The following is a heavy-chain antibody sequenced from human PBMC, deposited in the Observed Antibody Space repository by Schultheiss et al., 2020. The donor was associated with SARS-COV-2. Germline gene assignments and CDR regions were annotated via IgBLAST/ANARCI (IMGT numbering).Heavy chain of an antibody. CDR1: GFTFSSYA. CDR3: ARARRFLEWLSHFDY. V-gene: IGHV3-23*01. D-gene: IGHD3-3*01. J-gene: IGHJ4*02. CDR2: ISGSGGST. Sequence: GGSLRLSCAASGFTFSSYAMSWVRQAPGKGLEWVSAISGSGGSTYYADSVKGRFTISRDNSKNTLYLQMNSLRAEDTAVYYCARARRFLEWLSHFDYWGQGTLVTVSS.